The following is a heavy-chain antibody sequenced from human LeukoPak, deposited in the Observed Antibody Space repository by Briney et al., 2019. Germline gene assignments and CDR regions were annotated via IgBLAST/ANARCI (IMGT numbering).Heavy chain of an antibody. V-gene: IGHV4-31*03. J-gene: IGHJ4*02. D-gene: IGHD3-3*01. CDR3: VRTITIFGALGYFDY. Sequence: SQTLSLTCTVSGTSISSGAYSWSWVRQHPGKGLEWIAYIYYSGNTYYNPSLKRRVTISVDTSKNQFSLKLSSVTAADTAVYYCVRTITIFGALGYFDYWGQGTLVTVSS. CDR2: IYYSGNT. CDR1: GTSISSGAYS.